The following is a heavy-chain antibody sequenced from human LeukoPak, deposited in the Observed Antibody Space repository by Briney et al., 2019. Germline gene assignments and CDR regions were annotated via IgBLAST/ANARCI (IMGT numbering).Heavy chain of an antibody. CDR3: ARRSYFDL. Sequence: SETLSLTCAVYGGSFSGYYWSWVRQPPGKGLEWIGEINHSGSTNYNPSLKSRVTISVDTSKNQFSLRLSSVTAADTAVYYCARRSYFDLWGRGTLVTVSS. D-gene: IGHD6-13*01. V-gene: IGHV4-34*01. CDR2: INHSGST. J-gene: IGHJ2*01. CDR1: GGSFSGYY.